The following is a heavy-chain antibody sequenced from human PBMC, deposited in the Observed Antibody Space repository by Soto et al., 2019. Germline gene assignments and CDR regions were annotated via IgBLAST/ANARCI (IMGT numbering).Heavy chain of an antibody. CDR1: GYSFTSYW. Sequence: PGESLKISCKGSGYSFTSYWISWVRQMPGKGQEWMGRIDPSDSYTNYSPSFQGHVTISADKSISTAYLQWSSLKASDTAMYYCARLTQHYDFWSGYYTDYYYYGMDVWGQGTTVTVSS. CDR2: IDPSDSYT. D-gene: IGHD3-3*01. V-gene: IGHV5-10-1*01. J-gene: IGHJ6*02. CDR3: ARLTQHYDFWSGYYTDYYYYGMDV.